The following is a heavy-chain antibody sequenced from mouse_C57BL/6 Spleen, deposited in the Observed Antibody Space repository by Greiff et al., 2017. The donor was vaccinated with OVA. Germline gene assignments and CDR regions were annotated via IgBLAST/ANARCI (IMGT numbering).Heavy chain of an antibody. V-gene: IGHV1-61*01. CDR1: GYTFTSYW. CDR3: ARWGTTVVAPFDY. CDR2: IYPSDSET. Sequence: VQLQQPGAELVRPGSSVKLSCKASGYTFTSYWMDWVKQRPGQGLEWIGNIYPSDSETHYNQKFKDKATLTVDKSSSTAYMQLSSLTSEDSAVYYCARWGTTVVAPFDYWGQGTTLTFSS. D-gene: IGHD1-1*01. J-gene: IGHJ2*01.